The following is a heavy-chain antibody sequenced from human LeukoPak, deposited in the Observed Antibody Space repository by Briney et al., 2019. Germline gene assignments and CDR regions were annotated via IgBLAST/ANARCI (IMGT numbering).Heavy chain of an antibody. CDR3: ARDLNRYSSGWYAGAYY. CDR1: GCTVSSNY. V-gene: IGHV3-66*01. D-gene: IGHD6-19*01. CDR2: IYSGGST. J-gene: IGHJ4*02. Sequence: GGFMRLSCAASGCTVSSNYMSWVRQAPGKGLEWVSVIYSGGSTYYADSVKGRFTISRDNSKNTLYLQMNSLRAEDTAVYYCARDLNRYSSGWYAGAYYWGQGTLGTVSS.